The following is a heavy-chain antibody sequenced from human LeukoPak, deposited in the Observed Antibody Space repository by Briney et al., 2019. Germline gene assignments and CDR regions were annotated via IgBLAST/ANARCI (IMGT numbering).Heavy chain of an antibody. J-gene: IGHJ3*02. CDR2: FDPEDGET. Sequence: ASVKVSCKVSGYTLTELSMHWVRQAPGKGLEWMGGFDPEDGETIYAQKFQGRVTMTEDTSTDTAYMELSSLRSEDTAVYYCAAPTIIRGGLDGFDIWGQGTMVTVSS. V-gene: IGHV1-24*01. CDR1: GYTLTELS. D-gene: IGHD3-10*01. CDR3: AAPTIIRGGLDGFDI.